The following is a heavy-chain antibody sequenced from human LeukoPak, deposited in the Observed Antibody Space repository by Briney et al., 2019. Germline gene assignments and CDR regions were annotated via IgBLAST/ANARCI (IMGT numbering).Heavy chain of an antibody. CDR2: SSTHNADT. CDR1: GYTFTSYG. J-gene: IGHJ4*02. CDR3: ARDPGQYYDILTGYYTPYYFDY. Sequence: ASVKVSCKASGYTFTSYGISWVRQAPGQGLEWRGWSSTHNADTDYAQNLQGRVTMTTDTSTSTAYMELRSLRSDDTAVYYCARDPGQYYDILTGYYTPYYFDYWGQGTLVTVSS. D-gene: IGHD3-9*01. V-gene: IGHV1-18*01.